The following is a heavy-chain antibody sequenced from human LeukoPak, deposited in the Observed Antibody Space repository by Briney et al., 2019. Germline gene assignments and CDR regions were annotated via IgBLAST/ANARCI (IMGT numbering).Heavy chain of an antibody. D-gene: IGHD5-18*01. CDR1: GFTFSDYY. J-gene: IGHJ4*02. CDR3: ARDGGPSCIQF. V-gene: IGHV3-11*04. Sequence: GGSLRLSCAASGFTFSDYYMSWVRQAPGKGLEWVSFISSSGSTIYHADSVKGRFTISRDNAKNSLYLQMNSLRAEDTALYYCARDGGPSCIQFWGQGTLVTVSS. CDR2: ISSSGSTI.